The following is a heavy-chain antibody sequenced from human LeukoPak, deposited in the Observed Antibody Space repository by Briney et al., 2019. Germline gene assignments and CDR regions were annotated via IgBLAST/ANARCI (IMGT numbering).Heavy chain of an antibody. D-gene: IGHD4-11*01. Sequence: ASVKVSCKASGYTFTDYYMHWVRQAPGQGLEWMGWINPNSGGTNYAQKFQGRVTMTRDTSISTAYMELSRLRSDDTAVYYCARDQEDYTLGYYYMDVWAKGTTVTVSS. CDR3: ARDQEDYTLGYYYMDV. CDR2: INPNSGGT. V-gene: IGHV1-2*02. J-gene: IGHJ6*03. CDR1: GYTFTDYY.